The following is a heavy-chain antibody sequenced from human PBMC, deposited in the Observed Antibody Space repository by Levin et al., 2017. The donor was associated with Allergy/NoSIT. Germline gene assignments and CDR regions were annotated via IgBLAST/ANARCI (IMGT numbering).Heavy chain of an antibody. J-gene: IGHJ4*02. V-gene: IGHV1-24*01. CDR1: GYTLTELS. CDR2: FDPEDGET. Sequence: VASVKVSCKVSGYTLTELSMHWVRQAPGKGLEWMGGFDPEDGETIYAQKFQGRVTMTEDTSTDTAYMELSSLRSEDTAVYYCATGSDGSGSYSVTLYYFDYWGQGTLVTVSS. D-gene: IGHD3-10*01. CDR3: ATGSDGSGSYSVTLYYFDY.